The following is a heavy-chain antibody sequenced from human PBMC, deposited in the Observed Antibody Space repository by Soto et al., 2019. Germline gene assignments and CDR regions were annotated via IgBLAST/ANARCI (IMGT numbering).Heavy chain of an antibody. V-gene: IGHV5-51*01. CDR3: ARCGRYSSSPKSYYYYYGMDV. J-gene: IGHJ6*02. CDR1: GYSFTSYW. CDR2: IYPGDSDT. D-gene: IGHD6-6*01. Sequence: GESLKISCKGSGYSFTSYWIGWVRQMPGKGLEWVGIIYPGDSDTRYSPSFQGQVTISADKSISTAYLQWSSLKASDTAMYYCARCGRYSSSPKSYYYYYGMDVWGQGTTVTVSS.